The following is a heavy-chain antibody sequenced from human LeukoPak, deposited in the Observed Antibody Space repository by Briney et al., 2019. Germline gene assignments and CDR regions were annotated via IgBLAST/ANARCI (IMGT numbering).Heavy chain of an antibody. Sequence: PSETLSLTCAVYGGSFSGYYWSWIRQPPGKGLEWIGEINHSGSTNYKPSLKSRVTISVDTSKNQFSLKLSSVTAADTAVYYCARGIIAGRYCSGGSCYPFDYWGQGTLVTVSS. CDR3: ARGIIAGRYCSGGSCYPFDY. CDR1: GGSFSGYY. CDR2: INHSGST. D-gene: IGHD2-15*01. V-gene: IGHV4-34*01. J-gene: IGHJ4*02.